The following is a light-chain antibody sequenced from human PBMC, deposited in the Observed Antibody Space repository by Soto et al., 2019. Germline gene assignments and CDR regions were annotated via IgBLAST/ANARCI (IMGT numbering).Light chain of an antibody. J-gene: IGKJ1*01. V-gene: IGKV1-9*01. Sequence: IQLTQSPSFLSASIGDRVTITCRASQGISTYLAWYQQKPGKAPKSLIYGASTLQSGVPSRFSCGGSGTEFTLTISSLQNEDFATYYCQALNSYPRTFGQGNKVEVK. CDR2: GAS. CDR1: QGISTY. CDR3: QALNSYPRT.